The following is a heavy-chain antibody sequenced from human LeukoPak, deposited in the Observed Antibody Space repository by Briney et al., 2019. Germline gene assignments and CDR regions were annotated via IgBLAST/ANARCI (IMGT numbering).Heavy chain of an antibody. D-gene: IGHD3-22*01. CDR3: ARDLGQYYDTSDNWFDP. Sequence: GGSLRLSCAASGFTFSTYNMNWVRQAPGQGLEWVSYISSSSTTIYYADSVKGRFTISRDNAKNTLNLQMNSLRAEDTAVYYCARDLGQYYDTSDNWFDPWGQGTLVTVSS. V-gene: IGHV3-48*04. J-gene: IGHJ5*02. CDR1: GFTFSTYN. CDR2: ISSSSTTI.